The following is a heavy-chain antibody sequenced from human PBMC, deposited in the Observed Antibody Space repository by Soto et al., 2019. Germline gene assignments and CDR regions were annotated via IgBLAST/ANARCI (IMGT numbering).Heavy chain of an antibody. CDR1: GGSISSGGYS. V-gene: IGHV4-30-2*01. J-gene: IGHJ1*01. CDR2: IYHSGST. D-gene: IGHD2-2*01. Sequence: SETLSLTCAVSGGSISSGGYSWSWIRQPPGKGLEWIGYIYHSGSTYYNPSLKSRVTISVDRSKNQFSLKLSSVTAADTAVYYCARGSCSTSCPLYFQHWGQGTLVTVSS. CDR3: ARGSCSTSCPLYFQH.